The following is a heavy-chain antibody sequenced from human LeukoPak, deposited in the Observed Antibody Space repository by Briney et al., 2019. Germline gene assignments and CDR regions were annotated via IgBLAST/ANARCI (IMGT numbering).Heavy chain of an antibody. Sequence: SVKVSCKASGGTFSSYAISWVRQAPGQGLEWMGGIIPIFGTANYAQKFQGRVTITADESTSTAYMELSSLRSEDTAVYYCAIVRKARYSDYGAHFDYWGQGTLVTVSS. J-gene: IGHJ4*02. CDR2: IIPIFGTA. D-gene: IGHD5-12*01. CDR3: AIVRKARYSDYGAHFDY. V-gene: IGHV1-69*01. CDR1: GGTFSSYA.